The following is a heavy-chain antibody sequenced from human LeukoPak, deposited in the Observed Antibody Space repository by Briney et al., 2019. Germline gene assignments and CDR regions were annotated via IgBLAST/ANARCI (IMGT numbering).Heavy chain of an antibody. V-gene: IGHV4-34*01. CDR2: INHSGST. Sequence: SETLSLTCAVYGGSFSGYYWSWIRQPPGKGLEGIGEINHSGSTNYNPSLKSRGTISVDTSKNQFSLKLSYVTAADTAVYYCARPEGIAAAGTMGLWGQGTLVTVSS. CDR1: GGSFSGYY. CDR3: ARPEGIAAAGTMGL. J-gene: IGHJ4*02. D-gene: IGHD6-13*01.